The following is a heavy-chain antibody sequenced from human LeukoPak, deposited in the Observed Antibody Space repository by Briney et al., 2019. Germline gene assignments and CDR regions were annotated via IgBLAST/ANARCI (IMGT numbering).Heavy chain of an antibody. V-gene: IGHV4-30-2*01. Sequence: PSETLSLTCAVSGGSISSGGYSWSWIRQPPGKGLEWIGYIYHSGSTYYNPSLKSRVTISVDRSKNQFSLKLSSVTAADTAVYYCARGHLTSRIAVAGTLDYWGQGTLVTVSS. J-gene: IGHJ4*02. CDR1: GGSISSGGYS. D-gene: IGHD6-19*01. CDR3: ARGHLTSRIAVAGTLDY. CDR2: IYHSGST.